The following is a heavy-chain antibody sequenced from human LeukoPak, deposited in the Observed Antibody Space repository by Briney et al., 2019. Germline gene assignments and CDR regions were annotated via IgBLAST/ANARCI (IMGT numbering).Heavy chain of an antibody. CDR1: GFTVSSNS. CDR2: IYSDNT. D-gene: IGHD3-16*01. CDR3: ARDRLGAMLFFDS. V-gene: IGHV3-53*01. J-gene: IGHJ4*02. Sequence: GGSLRLSCTVSGFTVSSNSMSWVRQAPGKGLEWVSFIYSDNTHYSDSVKGRFTISRDNSKNTLYLQMNSLRAEDTALYYCARDRLGAMLFFDSWGQGTLVTVSS.